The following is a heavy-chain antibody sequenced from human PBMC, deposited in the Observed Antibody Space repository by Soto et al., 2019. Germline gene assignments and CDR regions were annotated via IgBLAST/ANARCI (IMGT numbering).Heavy chain of an antibody. CDR1: GDSLRGQS. V-gene: IGHV4-34*01. CDR3: AREDSYGWSGESLDV. CDR2: LDQSGGT. D-gene: IGHD6-19*01. Sequence: VQLQQWGAGLLIASETLSLTCAVVGDSLRGQSWNWIRQSPGKGLEWIGELDQSGGTNYNPSLKRRAIISDDTSKNQFSLTLTSVTAADTAVYYCAREDSYGWSGESLDVWGQGTTATVSS. J-gene: IGHJ6*02.